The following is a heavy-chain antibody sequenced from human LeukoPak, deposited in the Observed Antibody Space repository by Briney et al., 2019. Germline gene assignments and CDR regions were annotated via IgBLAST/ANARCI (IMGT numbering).Heavy chain of an antibody. V-gene: IGHV3-49*04. CDR1: GFSLGVYG. CDR3: TIVRGSNAGYTWFYP. D-gene: IGHD3-16*01. Sequence: GGSLRLSCTSSGFSLGVYGMRWARQAAGEGLEWVGLIRRKAYDGTTVYAAAVKHIFPISREDSLIIAYLQMNSLKTQDRVVYYCTIVRGSNAGYTWFYPWGEGTLGT. CDR2: IRRKAYDGTT. J-gene: IGHJ5*02.